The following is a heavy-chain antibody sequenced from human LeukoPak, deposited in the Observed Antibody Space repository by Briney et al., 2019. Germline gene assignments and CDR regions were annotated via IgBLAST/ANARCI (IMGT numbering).Heavy chain of an antibody. CDR3: ARVWGRGYDKNYYYGMDV. CDR1: GYTFTSYG. Sequence: ASVKVSCKASGYTFTSYGISWVRQAPGQGLEWMGWISAYNGNTNYAQKLQGRVTMTTDTSTSTAYMELRSLRSDDTAVYYCARVWGRGYDKNYYYGMDVWGKGTTVTVSS. V-gene: IGHV1-18*04. CDR2: ISAYNGNT. D-gene: IGHD5-12*01. J-gene: IGHJ6*04.